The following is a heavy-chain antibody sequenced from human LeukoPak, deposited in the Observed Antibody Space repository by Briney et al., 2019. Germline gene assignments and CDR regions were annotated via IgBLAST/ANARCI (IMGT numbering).Heavy chain of an antibody. CDR2: ISAYNGNT. CDR1: GYTFTSYG. J-gene: IGHJ5*02. D-gene: IGHD6-13*01. V-gene: IGHV1-18*01. CDR3: ARLVVAAAEQYNWFDP. Sequence: ASVKVSCKASGYTFTSYGISWVRQAPGQGLEWMGWISAYNGNTNYAQKLQGRVTMTTDTSTSTAYMELRSLRSDDTAVYYCARLVVAAAEQYNWFDPWGQGTLVTVSS.